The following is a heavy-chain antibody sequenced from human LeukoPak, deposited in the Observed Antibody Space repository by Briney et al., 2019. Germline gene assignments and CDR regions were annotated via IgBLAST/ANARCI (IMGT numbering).Heavy chain of an antibody. J-gene: IGHJ5*01. Sequence: GGSLRLSCAASGFTFSDPYMSWIRQAPGKGLEWVSYISGDTTYTTYADSVKGRFTISRHNAKNSLYLQMNSLRAEDTAVYYCGRDPDSWGQGTVVTVSS. CDR2: ISGDTTYT. V-gene: IGHV3-11*05. CDR1: GFTFSDPY. CDR3: GRDPDS.